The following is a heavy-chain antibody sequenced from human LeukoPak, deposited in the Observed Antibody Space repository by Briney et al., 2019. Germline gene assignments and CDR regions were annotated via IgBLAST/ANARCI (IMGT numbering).Heavy chain of an antibody. Sequence: SETLSLTCGVSGGSITSTNWWSWVRQPPGQGLEWIGEVSLSGLTNYNPSLSSRIIMALDTSKNHLSLHLTPVTAADTAVYYCSRENGAFSPFGYWGQGYLVTVLS. CDR2: VSLSGLT. D-gene: IGHD2-8*01. J-gene: IGHJ4*02. CDR1: GGSITSTNW. V-gene: IGHV4-4*02. CDR3: SRENGAFSPFGY.